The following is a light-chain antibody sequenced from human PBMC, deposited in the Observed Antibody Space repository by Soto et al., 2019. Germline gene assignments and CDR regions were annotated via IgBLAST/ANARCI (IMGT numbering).Light chain of an antibody. V-gene: IGKV3-20*01. CDR2: GAS. CDR3: QQYGTSLYT. Sequence: IMLTQSPDTLSLSPGERATLSCRASQSVSPTYLAWYQHKPGQAPRLLIYGASSRATGVPDRFTGSGSGTDFTLTISRLEPEDLALYYCQQYGTSLYTFGQGTKLEIK. J-gene: IGKJ2*01. CDR1: QSVSPTY.